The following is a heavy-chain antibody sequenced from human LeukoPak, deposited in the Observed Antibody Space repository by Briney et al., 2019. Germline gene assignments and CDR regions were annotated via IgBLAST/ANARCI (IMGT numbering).Heavy chain of an antibody. CDR3: ARNPRNLGYGDY. D-gene: IGHD2-15*01. Sequence: GRSLRPSSAPSTLTFSDYWMTCARQATGKGLEWVAYIKQDGSEMYYVDSVKGRFTISRDNAKNSLYLQMKSLRAEDTAVYYCARNPRNLGYGDYWGQGTLVTVSS. V-gene: IGHV3-7*01. J-gene: IGHJ4*02. CDR2: IKQDGSEM. CDR1: TLTFSDYW.